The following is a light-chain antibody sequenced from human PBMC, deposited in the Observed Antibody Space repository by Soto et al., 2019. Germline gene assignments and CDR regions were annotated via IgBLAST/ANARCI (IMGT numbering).Light chain of an antibody. Sequence: EIVMAQSPAILSVSPGERAALSCRASQNVNSNLAWYQQKPGQAPRFLIYGASTRATGIPARFSGSGSGTVFTLTISSLQSEDFAVYYCQHYDSSPPWTFGQGTKVDIK. CDR3: QHYDSSPPWT. J-gene: IGKJ1*01. V-gene: IGKV3-15*01. CDR1: QNVNSN. CDR2: GAS.